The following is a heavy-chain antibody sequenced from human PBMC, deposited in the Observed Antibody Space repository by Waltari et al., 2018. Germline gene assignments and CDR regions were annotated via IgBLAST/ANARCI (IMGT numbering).Heavy chain of an antibody. V-gene: IGHV1-69*04. Sequence: QVQLVQSGAEVKKPGSSVKVSCKTAGGTFSSYGISWVRQAPGQGLEWVGRISPLLGLTNYEQQLLGRVTMTADKSTNTAYMELSSLRSEDTAVYYCARDVVDSNYWEGYFDLWGRGTLVAVSS. CDR3: ARDVVDSNYWEGYFDL. D-gene: IGHD1-1*01. CDR1: GGTFSSYG. J-gene: IGHJ2*01. CDR2: ISPLLGLT.